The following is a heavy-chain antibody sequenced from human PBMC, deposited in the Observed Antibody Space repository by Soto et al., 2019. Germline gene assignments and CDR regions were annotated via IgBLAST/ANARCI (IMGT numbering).Heavy chain of an antibody. CDR3: ARLIVGAAAYYFDY. CDR2: IIPIFGTA. V-gene: IGHV1-69*13. CDR1: GGTFSSYA. J-gene: IGHJ4*02. Sequence: GASVKVSCKASGGTFSSYATSWVRQAPGQGLEWMGGIIPIFGTANYAQKFQGRVTITADESTSTAYMELSSLRSEDTAVYYCARLIVGAAAYYFDYWGQGTLVTVSS. D-gene: IGHD1-26*01.